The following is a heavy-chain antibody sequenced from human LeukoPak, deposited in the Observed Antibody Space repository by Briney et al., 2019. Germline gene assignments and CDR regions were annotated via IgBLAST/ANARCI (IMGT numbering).Heavy chain of an antibody. Sequence: GGSLRLSCAASGLSVSTTYMTWVRQARGKGLEWVSVIYSGGGTNYADSMKGRFRISRDNSKNTLYLQMNSLRAEDTAVYYCVGEDKYWGQGTLVTVSS. CDR3: VGEDKY. V-gene: IGHV3-53*01. CDR2: IYSGGGT. CDR1: GLSVSTTY. J-gene: IGHJ4*02. D-gene: IGHD2-15*01.